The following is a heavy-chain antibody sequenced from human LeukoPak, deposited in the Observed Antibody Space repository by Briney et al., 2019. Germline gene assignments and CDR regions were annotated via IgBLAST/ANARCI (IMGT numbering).Heavy chain of an antibody. Sequence: SETLSLTCAVYGGSFSGYYWSWIRQPPGKGLEWIGEINHSGSTNYSPSLKSRVTISVDTSKNQFSLKLSSVTAADTAVYYCARATAITIFGVVIIRGQFDYWGQGTLVTVSS. CDR3: ARATAITIFGVVIIRGQFDY. D-gene: IGHD3-3*01. V-gene: IGHV4-34*01. J-gene: IGHJ4*02. CDR1: GGSFSGYY. CDR2: INHSGST.